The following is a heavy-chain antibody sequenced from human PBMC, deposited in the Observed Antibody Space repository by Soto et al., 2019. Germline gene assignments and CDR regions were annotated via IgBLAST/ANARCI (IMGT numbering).Heavy chain of an antibody. Sequence: GGSLRLSCAASGFTFSSYSMNWVRQAPGKGLEWVSSISSSSSYIYYADSVKGRFTISRDNAKNSLYLQMNSLRAEDTAVYYCARLNGYSYGYAVPTGMDVWGQGTTVTVSS. CDR2: ISSSSSYI. CDR3: ARLNGYSYGYAVPTGMDV. D-gene: IGHD5-18*01. J-gene: IGHJ6*02. V-gene: IGHV3-21*01. CDR1: GFTFSSYS.